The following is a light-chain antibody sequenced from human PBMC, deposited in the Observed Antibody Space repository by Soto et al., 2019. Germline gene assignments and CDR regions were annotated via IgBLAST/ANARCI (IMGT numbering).Light chain of an antibody. CDR2: PAS. V-gene: IGKV1-39*01. J-gene: IGKJ1*01. Sequence: DIQMTQSPSSLSASVGDRVTITCRASQSISSYLNWYQQKPGKAPKLLIYPASSLQSGVPSRFSGSGSGTDFTLTISSLQPEDFATYYCQQSYSTPPTFGQGTKVEIK. CDR3: QQSYSTPPT. CDR1: QSISSY.